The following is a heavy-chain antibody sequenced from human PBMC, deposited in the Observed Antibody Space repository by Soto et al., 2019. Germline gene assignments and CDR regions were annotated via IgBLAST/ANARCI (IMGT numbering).Heavy chain of an antibody. CDR3: ARRDCSSGTCHYFDY. CDR2: ISYGGST. V-gene: IGHV4-39*01. D-gene: IGHD2-15*01. Sequence: PSETLSLTCSVSGGPISSSSYYWDWIRQPPGKGLEWIASISYGGSTYSNPSLKGRVTISVDTSKNQLSLKLLSVTATDTAIYYCARRDCSSGTCHYFDYWGQGTLVTVSS. CDR1: GGPISSSSYY. J-gene: IGHJ4*02.